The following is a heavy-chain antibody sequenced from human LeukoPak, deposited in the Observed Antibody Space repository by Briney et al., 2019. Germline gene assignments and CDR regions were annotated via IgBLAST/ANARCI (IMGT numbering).Heavy chain of an antibody. J-gene: IGHJ4*02. V-gene: IGHV3-21*01. CDR1: GFTFSSYS. CDR2: ISSSSYI. CDR3: ARDDFWSGYPYEY. Sequence: GGSLRLSCAASGFTFSSYSMNWVRQAPGKGLEWVSSISSSSYIYYADSVKGRFTISRDNAKNSLYLQMNSLRAEDTAVYYCARDDFWSGYPYEYWGQGTLVTVSS. D-gene: IGHD3-3*01.